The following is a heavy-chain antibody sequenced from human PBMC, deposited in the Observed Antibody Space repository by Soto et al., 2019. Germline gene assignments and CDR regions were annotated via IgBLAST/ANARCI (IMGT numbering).Heavy chain of an antibody. CDR3: ARDPHYYDFWSGYEGAGWFDP. D-gene: IGHD3-3*01. V-gene: IGHV4-59*01. Sequence: SETLSLTCTVSGGSISSYYWIWIRQPPGKGLEWIGYIYYSGSTNYNPSLKSRVTISVDTSKNQFSLKLSSVAAADTAVYYCARDPHYYDFWSGYEGAGWFDPWGQGTLVTVSS. CDR2: IYYSGST. CDR1: GGSISSYY. J-gene: IGHJ5*02.